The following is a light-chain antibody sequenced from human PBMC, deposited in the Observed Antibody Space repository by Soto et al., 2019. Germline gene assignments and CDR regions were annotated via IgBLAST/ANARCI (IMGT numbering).Light chain of an antibody. CDR1: QSVSGN. Sequence: EIVMTQSPATLSVSPGERATLSCRASQSVSGNLAWYQQKPGQAPRLLIYGASTRATGIPARFSGSGSGPEFTLTSRSLLSEDFAVDYCQQYYNLPPIPFGQGTRLEIK. CDR2: GAS. CDR3: QQYYNLPPIP. V-gene: IGKV3-15*01. J-gene: IGKJ5*01.